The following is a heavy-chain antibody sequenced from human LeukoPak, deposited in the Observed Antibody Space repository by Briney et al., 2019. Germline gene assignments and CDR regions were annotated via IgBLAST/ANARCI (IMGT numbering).Heavy chain of an antibody. D-gene: IGHD6-6*01. V-gene: IGHV1-69*13. CDR2: IIPIFGTA. CDR1: GGTFSSYA. CDR3: ARITSTYSSSLCC. J-gene: IGHJ4*02. Sequence: WASVTVSCKASGGTFSSYAISWVRQAPGQGLEWMGGIIPIFGTANYAQKFQGRVTITADESTSTAYMELSSLRSEDTALYYCARITSTYSSSLCCWGQGTLVTVSS.